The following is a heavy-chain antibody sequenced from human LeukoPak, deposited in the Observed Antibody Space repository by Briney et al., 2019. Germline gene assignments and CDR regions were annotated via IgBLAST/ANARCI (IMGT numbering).Heavy chain of an antibody. J-gene: IGHJ3*02. V-gene: IGHV4-31*03. CDR1: GGSISSGGYY. CDR2: IYYSGST. Sequence: PSGTLSLTCTVSGGSISSGGYYWSWIRQHPGKGLEWIGYIYYSGSTYYNPSLKSRVTISVDTSKNQFSLKLSSVTAADAAVYYCARGATMIVVVRASWAFDIWGQGTMVTVSS. D-gene: IGHD3-22*01. CDR3: ARGATMIVVVRASWAFDI.